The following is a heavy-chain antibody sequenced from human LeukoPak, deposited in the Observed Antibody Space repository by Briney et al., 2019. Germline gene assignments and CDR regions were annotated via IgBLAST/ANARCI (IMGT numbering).Heavy chain of an antibody. J-gene: IGHJ4*02. CDR1: GFTFTNDF. CDR2: MRVDGTDI. Sequence: GGSLRLSCAASGFTFTNDFMTWARQAPGKGLEWVANMRVDGTDIHYADSVKGRFTISSDNARNSLYLQMNTLRADDTAVYYCARGRGWTYDSWGRGTLVTVSS. CDR3: ARGRGWTYDS. V-gene: IGHV3-7*04. D-gene: IGHD6-19*01.